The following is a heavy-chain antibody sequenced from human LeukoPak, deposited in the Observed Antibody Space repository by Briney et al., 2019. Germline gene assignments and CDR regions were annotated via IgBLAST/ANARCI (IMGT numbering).Heavy chain of an antibody. D-gene: IGHD2-2*01. CDR3: ARHHQLLSHFDY. V-gene: IGHV4-39*01. CDR2: IYYSGST. Sequence: SETLSLTCTVSGGSISSSSYYWGWIRQPPGKGLEWIGSIYYSGSTYYNPSPKSRVTISVDTSKNQFSLKLSSVTAADTAVYYCARHHQLLSHFDYWGQGTLVTVSS. J-gene: IGHJ4*02. CDR1: GGSISSSSYY.